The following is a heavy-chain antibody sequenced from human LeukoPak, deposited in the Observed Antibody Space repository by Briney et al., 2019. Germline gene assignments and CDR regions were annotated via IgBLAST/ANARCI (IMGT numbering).Heavy chain of an antibody. CDR1: GFTFSTYT. D-gene: IGHD3-10*01. CDR2: ISGDGYST. V-gene: IGHV3-23*01. Sequence: PAGGSLRLSCAASGFTFSTYTVAWVRQAPGGGLEWVSGISGDGYSTYYADSVKGRFAISRDNSKSTLYLQMNSLRAEDTAVYYCAKDFGRNLGGPGYWGRGTRVTVSS. J-gene: IGHJ4*02. CDR3: AKDFGRNLGGPGY.